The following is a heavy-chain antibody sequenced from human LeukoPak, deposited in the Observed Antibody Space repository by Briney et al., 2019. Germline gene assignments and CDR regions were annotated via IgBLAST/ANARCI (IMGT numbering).Heavy chain of an antibody. D-gene: IGHD3-10*01. J-gene: IGHJ4*02. Sequence: PGGSLRLSCAASGFTFSSYAMSWVRLAPGKGLEWVSGITAGGGRTNYAESVKGRFTISRDDSKNTLYLQMNSLRVDDTAVYYCAKDGVAPGSSGGYFDYWDQGTLVTVSS. CDR3: AKDGVAPGSSGGYFDY. V-gene: IGHV3-23*01. CDR1: GFTFSSYA. CDR2: ITAGGGRT.